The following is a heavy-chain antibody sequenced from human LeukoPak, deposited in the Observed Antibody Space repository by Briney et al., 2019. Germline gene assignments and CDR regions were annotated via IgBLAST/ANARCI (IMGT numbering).Heavy chain of an antibody. J-gene: IGHJ4*02. CDR3: ARVFHLIDH. V-gene: IGHV3-74*01. CDR2: IDNDGSDM. CDR1: GFTFNTYW. Sequence: GGSLRLSCAASGFTFNTYWMHWVRQAPGKGLVWVACIDNDGSDMTYADSVKGRFTISRDNAKNTLYLQMNSLRAEDTAVYYCARVFHLIDHWGQGTLVTVSS.